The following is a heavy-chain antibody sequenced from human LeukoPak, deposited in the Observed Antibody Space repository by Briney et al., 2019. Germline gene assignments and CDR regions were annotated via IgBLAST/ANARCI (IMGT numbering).Heavy chain of an antibody. CDR1: GFNFNNAW. Sequence: PGGSLRLSCTTSGFNFNNAWMNWVRQAPGKGLEWVGRIKSRTDGGTTVYSAPVKGRFTISRDDSKNTLYLQMNSLKTEDTAVYYCNNREFWGQGTLVTVSS. V-gene: IGHV3-15*07. CDR3: NNREF. J-gene: IGHJ4*02. CDR2: IKSRTDGGTT. D-gene: IGHD3-10*01.